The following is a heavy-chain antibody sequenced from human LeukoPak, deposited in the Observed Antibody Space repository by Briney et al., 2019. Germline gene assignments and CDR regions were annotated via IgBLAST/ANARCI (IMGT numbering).Heavy chain of an antibody. Sequence: SETLSLTCTVSGGSISSYYWSWIRQPPGKGLEWIGYIYYSGSTNYNPSLKSRVTISVDSSKNQFSLKLSSVTAADTAVYYCARRGYCGGGNCYSLDYWGQGTLVTVSS. V-gene: IGHV4-59*08. D-gene: IGHD2-15*01. J-gene: IGHJ4*02. CDR3: ARRGYCGGGNCYSLDY. CDR2: IYYSGST. CDR1: GGSISSYY.